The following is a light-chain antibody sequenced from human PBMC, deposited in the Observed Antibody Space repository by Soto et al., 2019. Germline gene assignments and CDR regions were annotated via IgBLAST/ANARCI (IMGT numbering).Light chain of an antibody. V-gene: IGKV3-11*01. CDR2: GTS. Sequence: EIVLTQSPGTVSLSPGERATLSCRASRNINGNYLGWYQLKRGQAPRLLIYGTSTRATGIPARFSGSGSGTDFTLTISSLEPEDFAVYYCQQRLTFGQGTRLEIK. J-gene: IGKJ5*01. CDR3: QQRLT. CDR1: RNINGNY.